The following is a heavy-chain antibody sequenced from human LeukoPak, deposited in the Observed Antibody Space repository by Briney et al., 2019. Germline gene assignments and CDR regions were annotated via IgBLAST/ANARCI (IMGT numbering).Heavy chain of an antibody. V-gene: IGHV3-30*03. Sequence: GGSLRLSCAASGFTFSSYGMHWVRQAPGKGLEWVAVISHDGSNKYYADSVQGRFTISRDNSKNTVSLQMNSLRGEDTAIYYCTSYDIWTGYHYPFDYWGQGTLVTVSS. CDR3: TSYDIWTGYHYPFDY. J-gene: IGHJ4*02. D-gene: IGHD3/OR15-3a*01. CDR1: GFTFSSYG. CDR2: ISHDGSNK.